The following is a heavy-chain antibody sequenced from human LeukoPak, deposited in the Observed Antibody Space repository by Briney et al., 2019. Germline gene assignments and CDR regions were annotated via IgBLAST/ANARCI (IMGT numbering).Heavy chain of an antibody. CDR3: ARDPLVYM. Sequence: PGRSLRLSCAASGFIFSNYGMHWVRQAPGKGLEWVALIWFDESKYYNVDSVKGRFTISRDNSNNMVYLQMNSLRDEDTAVYYCARDPLVYMWGQGSLVTVSS. D-gene: IGHD2-2*02. V-gene: IGHV3-33*01. CDR1: GFIFSNYG. CDR2: IWFDESKY. J-gene: IGHJ4*02.